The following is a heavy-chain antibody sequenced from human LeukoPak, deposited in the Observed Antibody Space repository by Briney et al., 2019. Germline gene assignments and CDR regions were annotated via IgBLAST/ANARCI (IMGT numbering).Heavy chain of an antibody. CDR1: GFTFSNYG. J-gene: IGHJ6*03. CDR2: ITGSGGST. D-gene: IGHD4-17*01. Sequence: GGTLRLSCAASGFTFSNYGLSWVRQAPGKGLEWVSGITGSGGSTYYADSVKGRFTISRDNSKNTLYLQMNSLRAEDTAVYYCARDGPATVTRHYYYYYYMDVWGKGTTVTVSS. V-gene: IGHV3-23*01. CDR3: ARDGPATVTRHYYYYYYMDV.